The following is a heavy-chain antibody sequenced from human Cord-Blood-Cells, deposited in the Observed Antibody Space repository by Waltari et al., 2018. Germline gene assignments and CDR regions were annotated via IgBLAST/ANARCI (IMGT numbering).Heavy chain of an antibody. CDR2: IYHSGST. CDR1: GYSISSGYY. J-gene: IGHJ4*02. D-gene: IGHD6-6*01. CDR3: ARDFRDSSSSGGFDY. V-gene: IGHV4-38-2*02. Sequence: QVQLQESGPGLVKPSETLSLTCAVSGYSISSGYYWGWIRQPPGKGLEWIGSIYHSGSTYYDPSLKSRVTISVDTSKNQVSLKLSSVTAADTAVYYCARDFRDSSSSGGFDYWGQGTLVTVSS.